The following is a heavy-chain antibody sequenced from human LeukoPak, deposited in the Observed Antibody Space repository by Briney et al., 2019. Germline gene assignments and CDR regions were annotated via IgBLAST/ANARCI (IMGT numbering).Heavy chain of an antibody. CDR3: ARDPDDYYDNFDL. CDR2: IYSDGSGGNT. V-gene: IGHV3-53*01. Sequence: GGSLRLSCAASGFTVSRNFLSWVRQAPGRGLEWVSVIYSDGSGGNTYYADSVKGRFTISRDNSKNTVYLQMNSLRAEDTSVYYCARDPDDYYDNFDLWGRGTLVIVSS. D-gene: IGHD3-22*01. J-gene: IGHJ2*01. CDR1: GFTVSRNF.